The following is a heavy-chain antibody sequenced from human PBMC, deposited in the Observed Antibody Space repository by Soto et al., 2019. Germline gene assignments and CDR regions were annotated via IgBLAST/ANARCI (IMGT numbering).Heavy chain of an antibody. CDR3: ARGAFWYTTSTTDDAFDV. D-gene: IGHD6-6*01. CDR1: GFTVSSNY. CDR2: ISHSGATI. Sequence: PGGSLRLSCAASGFTVSSNYMSWVRQAPGKGLEWVAHISHSGATIFYTDSVKGRFTISRDNTNNSLSLQMNSLRADDTAIYYCARGAFWYTTSTTDDAFDVWGQGTVVTVSS. J-gene: IGHJ3*01. V-gene: IGHV3-11*04.